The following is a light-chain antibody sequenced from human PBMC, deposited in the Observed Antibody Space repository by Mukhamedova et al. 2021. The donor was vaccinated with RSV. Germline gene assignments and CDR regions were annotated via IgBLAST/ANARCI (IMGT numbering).Light chain of an antibody. CDR1: SSNIGAGYD. V-gene: IGLV1-40*01. J-gene: IGLJ2*01. CDR2: GNS. Sequence: ISCTGSSSNIGAGYDVHWYQQFPGTAPKLLIYGNSNRPSGVPDRFSGSKSGTSASLAITGLQAEDEADYYCQSYDSSLSAVVFGG. CDR3: QSYDSSLSAVV.